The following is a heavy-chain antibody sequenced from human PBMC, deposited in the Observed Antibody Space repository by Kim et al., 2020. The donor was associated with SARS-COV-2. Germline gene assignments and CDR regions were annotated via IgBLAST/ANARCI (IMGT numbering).Heavy chain of an antibody. Sequence: SETLSLTCTVSGGSISSSSYYWGWIRQPPGKGLEWIGSIYYSGSTYYNPSLKSRVTISVDTSKNQFSLKLSSVTAADTAVYYCAGRPVLLWFGELSGSTYYFDDWGQGTLVTVSS. V-gene: IGHV4-39*01. CDR3: AGRPVLLWFGELSGSTYYFDD. CDR2: IYYSGST. CDR1: GGSISSSSYY. J-gene: IGHJ4*02. D-gene: IGHD3-10*01.